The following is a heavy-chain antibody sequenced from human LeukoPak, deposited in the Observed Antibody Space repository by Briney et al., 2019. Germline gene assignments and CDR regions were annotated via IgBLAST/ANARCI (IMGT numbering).Heavy chain of an antibody. Sequence: GGSLRLSCAASGFTVSSNYMSWVRQAPGKGLEWVSVIYSGGSTYYADSVKGRFTISRDNSKNTLYLQMNSLRAEDTAVYYCAKAQPDYCSGGSCYSGELYYWGQGTLVTVSS. D-gene: IGHD2-15*01. CDR3: AKAQPDYCSGGSCYSGELYY. J-gene: IGHJ4*02. CDR1: GFTVSSNY. CDR2: IYSGGST. V-gene: IGHV3-66*01.